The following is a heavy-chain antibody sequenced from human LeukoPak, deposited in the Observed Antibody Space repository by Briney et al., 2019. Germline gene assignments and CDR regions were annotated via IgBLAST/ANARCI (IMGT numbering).Heavy chain of an antibody. D-gene: IGHD6-19*01. CDR1: GFTFSDHY. V-gene: IGHV3-72*01. CDR2: TANKANSYIT. J-gene: IGHJ4*02. CDR3: AGRPLSSPHSFDD. Sequence: PGGSLRLSCTASGFTFSDHYMDWVRQAPGKRLEWVGRTANKANSYITYYAASVKGRFVISTDDSKNSLHLQMNSLKTEGTAVYYCAGRPLSSPHSFDDWGQGTLVTLSS.